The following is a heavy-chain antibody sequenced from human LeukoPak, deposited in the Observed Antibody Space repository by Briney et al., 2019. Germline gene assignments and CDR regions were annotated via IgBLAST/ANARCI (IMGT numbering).Heavy chain of an antibody. CDR3: AREGYGSGSYEDI. J-gene: IGHJ3*02. CDR2: INSGAGST. CDR1: GFTFSSYA. Sequence: SGGSLRLSCAASGFTFSSYAMSWVRQAPGKGLEWVSTINSGAGSTYYAVSVKGRFTISRDNSKNTLSLQMNSLRDDDTAIYYCAREGYGSGSYEDIWGQGTMVTVSS. V-gene: IGHV3-23*01. D-gene: IGHD3-10*01.